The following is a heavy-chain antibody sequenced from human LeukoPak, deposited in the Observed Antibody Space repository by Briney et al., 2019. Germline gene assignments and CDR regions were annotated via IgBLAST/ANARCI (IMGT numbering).Heavy chain of an antibody. CDR2: IRSKANSYAT. Sequence: GGSLRLSCAASGFTFSGSAMHWVRRASGKGLEWVGRIRSKANSYATAYAASVKGRFTISRDDSKNTAYPQMNSLKTEDTAVYYCTRRLTYCSSTSCSFNSRHYYYYGMDVWGQGTTVTVSS. CDR1: GFTFSGSA. J-gene: IGHJ6*02. V-gene: IGHV3-73*01. D-gene: IGHD2-2*01. CDR3: TRRLTYCSSTSCSFNSRHYYYYGMDV.